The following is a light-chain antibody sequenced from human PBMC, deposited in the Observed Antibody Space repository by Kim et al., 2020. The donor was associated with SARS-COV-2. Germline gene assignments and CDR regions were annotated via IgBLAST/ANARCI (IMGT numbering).Light chain of an antibody. CDR1: KLRDKY. V-gene: IGLV3-1*01. J-gene: IGLJ1*01. CDR3: QAWDSSTYV. CDR2: QDT. Sequence: SPGQTADITCSGDKLRDKYVCGDQHKPGQSPVVVIYQDTRRPSGIPERFSGSKSGNTATLTISGTQAMDEADYYCQAWDSSTYVFGAGTKVTVL.